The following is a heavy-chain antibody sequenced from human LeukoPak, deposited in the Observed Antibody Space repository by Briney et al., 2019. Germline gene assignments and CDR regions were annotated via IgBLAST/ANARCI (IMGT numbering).Heavy chain of an antibody. V-gene: IGHV4-31*03. Sequence: SETLSLTCTVSGGSISSGGYYWSWIRQHPGKGLEWIGYIYYSGSTYYNPSLKSRVTISVDTSKNQFSLKLSSVTAADTAVYYCARAAYGDYPGYYFDYWGQGTLVTVSS. D-gene: IGHD4-17*01. CDR3: ARAAYGDYPGYYFDY. CDR1: GGSISSGGYY. J-gene: IGHJ4*02. CDR2: IYYSGST.